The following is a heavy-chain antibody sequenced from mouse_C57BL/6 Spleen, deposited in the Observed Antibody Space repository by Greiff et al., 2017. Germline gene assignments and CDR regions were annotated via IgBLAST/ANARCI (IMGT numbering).Heavy chain of an antibody. V-gene: IGHV7-3*01. CDR3: ARYIGGYSYFDV. CDR2: IRNKANGYTT. D-gene: IGHD3-1*01. Sequence: DVHLVESGGGLVQPGGSLSLSCAASGFTFTDYYMSWVRQPPGKALEWLGFIRNKANGYTTEYSASVKGRFTISRDNSQSILYLQMNALRAEDSATYYCARYIGGYSYFDVWGTGTTVTVSS. CDR1: GFTFTDYY. J-gene: IGHJ1*03.